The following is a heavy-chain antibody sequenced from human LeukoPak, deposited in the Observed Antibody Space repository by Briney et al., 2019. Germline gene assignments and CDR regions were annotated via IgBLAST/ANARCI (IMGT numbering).Heavy chain of an antibody. Sequence: SETLSLTCTVSGDSISSYYWNWIRQSPGKGLEWIGYIYHSGRTGYNPSLKSRVTISADTSKNQFSLKLNSVTAADTAVYYCARDYYDSSGFDYWGQGTLVTVSS. D-gene: IGHD3-22*01. V-gene: IGHV4-59*01. CDR2: IYHSGRT. CDR1: GDSISSYY. CDR3: ARDYYDSSGFDY. J-gene: IGHJ4*02.